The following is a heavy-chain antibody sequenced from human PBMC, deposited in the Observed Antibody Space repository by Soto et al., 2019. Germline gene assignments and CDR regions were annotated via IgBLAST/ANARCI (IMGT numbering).Heavy chain of an antibody. J-gene: IGHJ5*02. CDR1: GFTFSNAW. V-gene: IGHV3-15*01. D-gene: IGHD3-10*01. CDR2: IKSKTDGGTT. CDR3: TTEVTEYYGSGSYYNGNWFDP. Sequence: GGSLRLSCAASGFTFSNAWMSWVRQAPGKGLEWVGRIKSKTDGGTTDYAAPVKGRFTISRDDSKNTLYLQMNSLKTEDTAVYYCTTEVTEYYGSGSYYNGNWFDPWGQGTLVTVSS.